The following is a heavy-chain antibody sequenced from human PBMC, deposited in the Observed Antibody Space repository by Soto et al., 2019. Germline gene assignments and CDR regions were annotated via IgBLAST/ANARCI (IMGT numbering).Heavy chain of an antibody. CDR2: ISNIGFT. V-gene: IGHV4-4*08. J-gene: IGHJ5*02. Sequence: SETLSLTCTVSGGSISSINNHFSNHYCSWIRLSPGKGLEWIGYISNIGFTRYNPSLKSRVSISVDTSKNQLSLMLRSVTAAGTAVYYCARLHCYSPNGVRLDPWGQGTLVTVSS. D-gene: IGHD2-2*01. CDR3: ARLHCYSPNGVRLDP. CDR1: GGSISSINNHFSNHY.